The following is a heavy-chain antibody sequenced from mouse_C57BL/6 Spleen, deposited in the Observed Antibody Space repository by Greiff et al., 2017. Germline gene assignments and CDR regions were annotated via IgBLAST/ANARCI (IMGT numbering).Heavy chain of an antibody. CDR2: LSSGGDYI. CDR1: GFTFSSYA. Sequence: EVQLQESGAGLVKPGGSLKLSCAASGFTFSSYAMSWVRQTPEKRLEWVAYLSSGGDYIYYADTVKGRFNISRDNARNTLYMQLSSLKSEYTAMYYCTRDEGDDYDEGWYFDVWGTGTTVTVSS. CDR3: TRDEGDDYDEGWYFDV. V-gene: IGHV5-9-1*02. J-gene: IGHJ1*03. D-gene: IGHD2-4*01.